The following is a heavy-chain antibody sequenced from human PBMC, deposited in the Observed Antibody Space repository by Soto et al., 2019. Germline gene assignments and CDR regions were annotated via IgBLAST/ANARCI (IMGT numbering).Heavy chain of an antibody. J-gene: IGHJ6*03. CDR2: IYYSGST. CDR3: AGGGSIVVATRRLMDV. Sequence: SETLSLTCTVSGGSISSGDYYWSWIRQPPGKGLEWIGYIYYSGSTYYNPSLKSRVTISVDTSKNQFSLKLSSVTAADTAVYYCAGGGSIVVATRRLMDVWGKGTTVTVSS. V-gene: IGHV4-30-4*01. CDR1: GGSISSGDYY. D-gene: IGHD3-22*01.